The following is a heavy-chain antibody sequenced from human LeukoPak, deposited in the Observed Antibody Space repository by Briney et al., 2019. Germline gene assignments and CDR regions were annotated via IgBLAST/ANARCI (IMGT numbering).Heavy chain of an antibody. Sequence: PSETLSLTCTVSGGSISSYYWSWIRQPPGKGLEWIGYIYYSGSTNYNPSPKSRVTISVDTSKNQFSLKLSSVTAADTAVYYCARHDSIVGAHGPFFDYWGQGTLVTVSS. J-gene: IGHJ4*02. CDR1: GGSISSYY. CDR3: ARHDSIVGAHGPFFDY. CDR2: IYYSGST. V-gene: IGHV4-59*08. D-gene: IGHD1-26*01.